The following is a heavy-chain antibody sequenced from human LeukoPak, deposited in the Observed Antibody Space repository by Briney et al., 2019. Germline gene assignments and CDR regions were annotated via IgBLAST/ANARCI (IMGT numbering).Heavy chain of an antibody. Sequence: PGRSLRLSCAASGFTFSAYGMHWVRQAPGKGLECVAGIWSDGSKEYYADSVKGRFTISRDNSKNTLYLQMNSLRAEDTAVYYCAREDGDYAATDFDYWGQGTLVTVSS. V-gene: IGHV3-33*08. J-gene: IGHJ4*02. CDR1: GFTFSAYG. D-gene: IGHD4-17*01. CDR3: AREDGDYAATDFDY. CDR2: IWSDGSKE.